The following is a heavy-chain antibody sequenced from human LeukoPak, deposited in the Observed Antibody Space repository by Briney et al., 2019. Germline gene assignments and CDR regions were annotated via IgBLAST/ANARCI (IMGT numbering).Heavy chain of an antibody. CDR3: ARASGYSSWY. CDR2: INHSGST. D-gene: IGHD6-13*01. Sequence: SETLSLTCTVSGGSISSSSYYWSWIRQPPGKGLEWIGEINHSGSTNYNPSLKSRVTISVDTSKNQFSLKLSSVTAADTAVYYCARASGYSSWYWGQGTLVTVSS. CDR1: GGSISSSSYY. V-gene: IGHV4-39*07. J-gene: IGHJ4*02.